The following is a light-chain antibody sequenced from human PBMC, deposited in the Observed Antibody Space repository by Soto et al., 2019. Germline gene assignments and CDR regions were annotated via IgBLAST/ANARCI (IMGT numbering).Light chain of an antibody. Sequence: QSALTQPPSASGSPGQSVTISCTGTSTDVGGYDCVSWYQQHPGKVPKLMIYEVNKRPSGVPDRFSGSKSGNTASLTVSGLQPEDEADYYCTSYAGGNNVFGTGTKLTVL. V-gene: IGLV2-8*01. CDR2: EVN. CDR1: STDVGGYDC. J-gene: IGLJ1*01. CDR3: TSYAGGNNV.